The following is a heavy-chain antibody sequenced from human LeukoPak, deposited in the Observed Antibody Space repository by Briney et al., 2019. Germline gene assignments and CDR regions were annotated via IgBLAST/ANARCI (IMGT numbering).Heavy chain of an antibody. CDR1: GFTFSSCG. CDR3: ARVYLESLTAGYFDH. CDR2: IWYGGSST. V-gene: IGHV3-33*08. D-gene: IGHD2-8*01. Sequence: PGGALRLSCAASGFTFSSCGMHWVRQAPGKGLEWVAVIWYGGSSTHYADSVKGRFTISRDNSKNTLYLQMNSLRDEDSAAYYCARVYLESLTAGYFDHWGQGTLVTVSP. J-gene: IGHJ4*02.